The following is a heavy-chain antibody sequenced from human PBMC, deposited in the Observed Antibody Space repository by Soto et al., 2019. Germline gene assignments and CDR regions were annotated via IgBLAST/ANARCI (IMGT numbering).Heavy chain of an antibody. Sequence: QVQLVESGGGVVQPGRSLRLSCAASGFTFSSYGMHWVRQAPGKGLEWVAVISYDGSNKYYADSVKGRFTISRDNSKNTLYLQMNSLRAEDTAVYYCAKGGSGYYYGEGDYWGQGTLVTVSS. J-gene: IGHJ4*02. CDR1: GFTFSSYG. CDR2: ISYDGSNK. D-gene: IGHD3-22*01. V-gene: IGHV3-30*18. CDR3: AKGGSGYYYGEGDY.